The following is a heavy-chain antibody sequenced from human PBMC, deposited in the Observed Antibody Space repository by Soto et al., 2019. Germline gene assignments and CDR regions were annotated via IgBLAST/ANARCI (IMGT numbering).Heavy chain of an antibody. CDR3: ARESYYYDSSGYSHSLYFDY. CDR2: IWYDGSNK. CDR1: GFTFSSYG. V-gene: IGHV3-33*01. D-gene: IGHD3-22*01. Sequence: GGSLRLSCAASGFTFSSYGMHWVRQAPGKGLEWVAVIWYDGSNKYYADSVKGRFTISRDNSKNALYLQMNGLRAEDTAVYYCARESYYYDSSGYSHSLYFDYWGQGTLVTVSS. J-gene: IGHJ4*02.